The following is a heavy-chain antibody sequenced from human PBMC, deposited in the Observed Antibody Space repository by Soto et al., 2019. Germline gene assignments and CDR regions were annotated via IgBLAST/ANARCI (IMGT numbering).Heavy chain of an antibody. V-gene: IGHV3-74*01. CDR1: GFTFSTFW. CDR2: ISSDGTTT. J-gene: IGHJ1*01. Sequence: EVQLVQSGGGLAQPGKSLRLSCAASGFTFSTFWMHWVRQVPGKGPVWVSYISSDGTTTDYADSVKGRFTISRDNAKDTLYLQMDSLRAEDTAVYYCAIQDCTNDVCLEAAVTVGGALESWGQGTLVTVSS. CDR3: AIQDCTNDVCLEAAVTVGGALES. D-gene: IGHD2-8*01.